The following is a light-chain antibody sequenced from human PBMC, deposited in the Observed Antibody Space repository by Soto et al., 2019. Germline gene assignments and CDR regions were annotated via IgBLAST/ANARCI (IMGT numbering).Light chain of an antibody. CDR3: ISFTTISTYV. CDR2: EVS. CDR1: SSDVGGYNY. J-gene: IGLJ1*01. Sequence: QSVLTQPASVSGSPGQSITISCTGTSSDVGGYNYVSWYQQPPGKAPKLIIYEVSNRPSGVSSRFSGSKSGNTASLTISGLQAEDEADYYCISFTTISTYVFGTGTKVTVL. V-gene: IGLV2-14*03.